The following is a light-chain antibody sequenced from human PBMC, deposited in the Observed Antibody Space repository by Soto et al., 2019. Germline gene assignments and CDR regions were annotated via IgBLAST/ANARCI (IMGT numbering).Light chain of an antibody. J-gene: IGLJ2*01. CDR1: SGSIDNNY. CDR2: EDN. Sequence: NFMLTQPHSVSESPGKTVTISCTRSSGSIDNNYVQWYQLRPGSAPTTVIYEDNQRPSGVPDRFSGSIDSSSNSASLTISGLKTEDEADYYCQSYDNTNLVVFGGGTQLTVL. CDR3: QSYDNTNLVV. V-gene: IGLV6-57*04.